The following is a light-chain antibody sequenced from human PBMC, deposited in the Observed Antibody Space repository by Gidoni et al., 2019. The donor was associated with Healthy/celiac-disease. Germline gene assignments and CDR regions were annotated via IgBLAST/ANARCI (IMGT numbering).Light chain of an antibody. V-gene: IGKV3-20*01. CDR1: QSVSSNY. CDR2: GAS. J-gene: IGKJ2*03. CDR3: QQYGSSLYS. Sequence: EIVLTQSPGTLSLSPGERATLSCRASQSVSSNYLACYQQKPGQAPRLLIYGASSRATGIPDRFSGSGSGTDFTLTISRLEPEDFAVYYCQQYGSSLYSFGQGTKLEIK.